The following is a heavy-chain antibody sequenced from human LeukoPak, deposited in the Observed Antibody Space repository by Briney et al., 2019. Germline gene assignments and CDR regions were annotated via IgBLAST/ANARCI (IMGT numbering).Heavy chain of an antibody. V-gene: IGHV3-7*01. J-gene: IGHJ4*02. CDR2: IKQDGSEK. D-gene: IGHD2-2*01. Sequence: PGGSLRLYCAASGFTFSSYWIRWARQAPGKGLEWVANIKQDGSEKYYVDSVKGRFTISRDNAKNSLYLQMNSLRAEDTAVYYCARGFQYEAYWGQGTLVTVSS. CDR1: GFTFSSYW. CDR3: ARGFQYEAY.